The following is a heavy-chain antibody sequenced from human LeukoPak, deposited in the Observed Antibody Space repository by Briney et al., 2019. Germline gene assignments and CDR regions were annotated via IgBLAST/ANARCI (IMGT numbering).Heavy chain of an antibody. Sequence: GGSLRLSCAASGFTFSSYAMSWVRQAPGKGLEWVSAISGSGGSTYYADSVKGRFTISRDNFKNTLYLQMNSLRAEDTAVYYCAKVGAVAGTPYYYGMDVWGQGTTVTVSS. CDR3: AKVGAVAGTPYYYGMDV. CDR1: GFTFSSYA. V-gene: IGHV3-23*01. CDR2: ISGSGGST. D-gene: IGHD6-19*01. J-gene: IGHJ6*02.